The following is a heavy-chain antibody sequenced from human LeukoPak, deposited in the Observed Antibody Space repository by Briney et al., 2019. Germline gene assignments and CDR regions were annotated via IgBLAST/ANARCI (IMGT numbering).Heavy chain of an antibody. CDR1: GFIFTNYW. J-gene: IGHJ4*02. D-gene: IGHD6-19*01. Sequence: GGSLRLSCAASGFIFTNYWMSWFRQAPGRGLEWVANIKPDGSDRYYMDSVKGRFTISKDNAKNSLYLQMNTLSAEDTAVYYCAKDIAVAGTYVFDYWGRGTLVTVSS. CDR2: IKPDGSDR. CDR3: AKDIAVAGTYVFDY. V-gene: IGHV3-7*03.